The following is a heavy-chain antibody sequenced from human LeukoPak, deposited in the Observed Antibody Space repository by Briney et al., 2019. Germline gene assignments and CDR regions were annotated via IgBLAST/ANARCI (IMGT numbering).Heavy chain of an antibody. J-gene: IGHJ4*02. CDR1: GGSISSGGYY. CDR3: ARESLTYYYDSSGYSRHRLFDY. D-gene: IGHD3-22*01. Sequence: SQTLCLTCTVSGGSISSGGYYWSWIRQPPGKGLEWIGYIYCSGSTNYNPSLKSRVTISVDTSKNQFSLKLSSVTAADTAVYYCARESLTYYYDSSGYSRHRLFDYWGQGTLVSVSS. CDR2: IYCSGST. V-gene: IGHV4-61*08.